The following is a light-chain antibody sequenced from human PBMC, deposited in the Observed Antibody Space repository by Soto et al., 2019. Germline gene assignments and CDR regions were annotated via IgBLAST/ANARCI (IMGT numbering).Light chain of an antibody. Sequence: DIQVTQSPSSLSASVGDGVIITCRANQNIDRWLAWYQQKPGKAPNLLIYAGTSLQSGVPSRFSGSGSGTEFTLTISSLQPEDFATYYCQQLHVYPSTFGGGTKVDIK. V-gene: IGKV1-5*01. CDR2: AGT. CDR1: QNIDRW. J-gene: IGKJ4*01. CDR3: QQLHVYPST.